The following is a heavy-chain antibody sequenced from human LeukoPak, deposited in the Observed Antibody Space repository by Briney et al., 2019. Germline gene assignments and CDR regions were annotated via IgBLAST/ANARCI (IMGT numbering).Heavy chain of an antibody. V-gene: IGHV1-2*02. J-gene: IGHJ4*02. Sequence: ASVKVSCKASGYTFTGKFIHWGREAPGRGLGWMWWIDPNSGGTDYAQKFQGRVTMTRDTSIATAYMDLSRVISDDTAVYYCARDREGLAYFDFWGQGTLVTVSS. CDR3: ARDREGLAYFDF. CDR1: GYTFTGKF. CDR2: IDPNSGGT. D-gene: IGHD3/OR15-3a*01.